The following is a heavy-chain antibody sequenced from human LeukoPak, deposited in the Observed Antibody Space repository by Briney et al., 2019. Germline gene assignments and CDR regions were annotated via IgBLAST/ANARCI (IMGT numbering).Heavy chain of an antibody. D-gene: IGHD6-13*01. CDR1: GYSFTSYW. V-gene: IGHV5-51*01. CDR3: ATSSSPDHDAFDI. J-gene: IGHJ3*02. Sequence: GESLKISCKGSGYSFTSYWIGWVRQMPGKGLEWMGIIYPGDSDTRYSPFFQGQVTISADKSISTAYLQWSSLKASDTAMYYCATSSSPDHDAFDIWGQGTMVTVSS. CDR2: IYPGDSDT.